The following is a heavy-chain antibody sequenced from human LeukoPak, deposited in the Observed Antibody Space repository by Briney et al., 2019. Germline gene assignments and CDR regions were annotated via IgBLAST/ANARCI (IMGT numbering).Heavy chain of an antibody. D-gene: IGHD6-13*01. V-gene: IGHV3-7*01. CDR2: INRDGTEK. CDR1: GFTFISHW. CDR3: ARYTSGTSDY. J-gene: IGHJ4*02. Sequence: LTGGSLRLSCAASGFTFISHWFSWVRQAPGKGLEWVANINRDGTEKYYLDSVKGRFTISRDNAKNSLYLQMNSLIAEDTAVYYCARYTSGTSDYWGQGTQVTVSS.